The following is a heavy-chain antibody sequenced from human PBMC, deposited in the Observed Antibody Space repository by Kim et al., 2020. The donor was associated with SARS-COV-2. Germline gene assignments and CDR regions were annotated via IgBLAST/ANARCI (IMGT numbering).Heavy chain of an antibody. Sequence: GGSLRLSCAASGFTFRDHAMNWVRQAPGRGLEWVSGISGSGGTTYYADSVKARFTISRDNSKNTLYLQMNGLRAEDTAIYYCAKSDCGGDNCYLINYWGQGTLVTVSS. D-gene: IGHD2-21*01. CDR1: GFTFRDHA. CDR3: AKSDCGGDNCYLINY. J-gene: IGHJ4*02. V-gene: IGHV3-23*01. CDR2: ISGSGGTT.